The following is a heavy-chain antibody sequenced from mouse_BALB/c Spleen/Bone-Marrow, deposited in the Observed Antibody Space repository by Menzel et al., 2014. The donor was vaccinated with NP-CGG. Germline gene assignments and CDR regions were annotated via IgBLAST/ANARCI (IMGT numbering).Heavy chain of an antibody. V-gene: IGHV7-3*02. Sequence: EVQLVESGGGLVQPGGSLRLSRATSGFTFTDYYMNWVRQPPGEALEWLAFIRNKANGYTTEYSASVKGRFTISRDNSQSILYLHMNTLRAEDSATYYCARDMGGILFDSWGQGTTLTVSS. D-gene: IGHD4-1*01. CDR3: ARDMGGILFDS. J-gene: IGHJ2*01. CDR1: GFTFTDYY. CDR2: IRNKANGYTT.